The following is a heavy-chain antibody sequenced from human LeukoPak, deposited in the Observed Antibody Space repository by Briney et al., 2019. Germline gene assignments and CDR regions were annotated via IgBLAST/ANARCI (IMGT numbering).Heavy chain of an antibody. Sequence: ASVKVSCKASGYTFTSYGISWVRQAPGQGLEWMGWISAYNGNTNYAQKLQGRVTMTTDTSTSTAYMELRSLRSDDTAVYYCARVSRGYYYDSSGYRIWGQGTLVTVSS. CDR2: ISAYNGNT. D-gene: IGHD3-22*01. CDR3: ARVSRGYYYDSSGYRI. J-gene: IGHJ4*02. V-gene: IGHV1-18*01. CDR1: GYTFTSYG.